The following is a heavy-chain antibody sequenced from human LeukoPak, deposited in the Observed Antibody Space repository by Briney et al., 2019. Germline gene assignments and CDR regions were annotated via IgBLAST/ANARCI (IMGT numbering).Heavy chain of an antibody. D-gene: IGHD6-6*01. J-gene: IGHJ4*02. CDR3: ARDGLYSSSWDLDY. CDR2: ISSSSSYI. Sequence: GGSLRLSCAASGFTFSSYSMNWVRQAPGKGLEWVSSISSSSSYIYCADSVKGRFTISRDNAKNSLYLQMNSLRAEDTAVYYCARDGLYSSSWDLDYWGQGTLVTVSS. CDR1: GFTFSSYS. V-gene: IGHV3-21*01.